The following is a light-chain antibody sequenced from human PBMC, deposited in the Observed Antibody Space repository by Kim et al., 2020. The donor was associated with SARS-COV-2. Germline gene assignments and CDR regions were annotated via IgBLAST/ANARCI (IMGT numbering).Light chain of an antibody. J-gene: IGKJ2*01. V-gene: IGKV3-15*01. CDR1: QSISSN. CDR3: QQYDNWPPGKT. CDR2: GAS. Sequence: SPGERATHSCRASQSISSNLAWYQQRPGQAPRLLIYGASTRATGIPARFSGSGSGTEFTLTISSPQSEDFAVYYCQQYDNWPPGKTFGQGTKLEI.